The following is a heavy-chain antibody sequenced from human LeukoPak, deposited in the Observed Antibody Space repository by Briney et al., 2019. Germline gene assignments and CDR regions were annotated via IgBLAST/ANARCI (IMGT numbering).Heavy chain of an antibody. J-gene: IGHJ6*03. Sequence: GGTQRLSCAASGFTFSSYAMSWVRQAPGKGLEWASAISGSGGSTYYADSVKGRFTISRDNSKNTLYLQMNSLRAEDTAVYYCAKNLGLWLYYYTDVWGKGTTVTVSS. V-gene: IGHV3-23*01. CDR1: GFTFSSYA. D-gene: IGHD2-21*01. CDR2: ISGSGGST. CDR3: AKNLGLWLYYYTDV.